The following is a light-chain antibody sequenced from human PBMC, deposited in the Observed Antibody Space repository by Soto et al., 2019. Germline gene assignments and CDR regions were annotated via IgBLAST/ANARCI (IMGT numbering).Light chain of an antibody. J-gene: IGKJ1*01. CDR2: AAS. CDR3: QQSYSTPWT. V-gene: IGKV1-39*01. CDR1: QSISNY. Sequence: DIQMTQSPSSLSACVGDRVTITCLASQSISNYLNWYQQKPGKAPKLLIYAASSLQSGVPSRFSGSGSGTDLTLTISSLQPEDFATYYCQQSYSTPWTFGQGTKVDIK.